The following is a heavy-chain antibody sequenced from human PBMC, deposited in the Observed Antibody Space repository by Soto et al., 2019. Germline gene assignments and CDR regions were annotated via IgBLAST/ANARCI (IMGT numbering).Heavy chain of an antibody. J-gene: IGHJ4*02. CDR1: GFTFSSYW. Sequence: EVQLVESGEGLVQPGGSLRLSCVASGFTFSSYWMSWMRQAPGKGLEWVANINQDGSQIYYVDSVKGSFTISRNIATRSLCLQLHSMRAEDTAIYSCARQVGDYWGQG. CDR3: ARQVGDY. V-gene: IGHV3-7*05. D-gene: IGHD2-15*01. CDR2: INQDGSQI.